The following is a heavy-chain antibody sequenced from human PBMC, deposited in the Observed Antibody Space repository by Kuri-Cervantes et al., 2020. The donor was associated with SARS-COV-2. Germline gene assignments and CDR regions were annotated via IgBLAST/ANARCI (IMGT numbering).Heavy chain of an antibody. CDR3: ARAGGSGGTSNYYYYMDV. J-gene: IGHJ6*03. D-gene: IGHD2-15*01. CDR2: TSSGSTYI. V-gene: IGHV3-21*01. CDR1: GFTFSNFG. Sequence: GESLKISCAASGFTFSNFGMHWVRQAPGKGLEWVSCTSSGSTYIYYVDSVKGRFTISRDNAKNSLYLQMNSLRAEDTAVYYCARAGGSGGTSNYYYYMDVWGKGTTVTVSS.